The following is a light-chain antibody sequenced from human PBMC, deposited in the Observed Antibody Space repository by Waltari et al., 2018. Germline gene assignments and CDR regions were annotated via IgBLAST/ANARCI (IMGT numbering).Light chain of an antibody. CDR2: RNV. CDR3: ASWDDSLNGHWV. J-gene: IGLJ3*02. V-gene: IGLV1-44*01. Sequence: QSVLTQPPSASGTPGQRVTISCSGTSSNLGNNVVNWYQQVPGTAPQLRINRNVLRPSGVPDRFSASKSGTSASLAISGLQSEDEAEYYCASWDDSLNGHWVFGGGTKVTVL. CDR1: SSNLGNNV.